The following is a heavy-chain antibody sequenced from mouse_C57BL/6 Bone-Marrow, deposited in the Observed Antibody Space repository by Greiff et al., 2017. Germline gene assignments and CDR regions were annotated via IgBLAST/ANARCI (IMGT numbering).Heavy chain of an antibody. CDR3: ARNMGITTVVPFDY. Sequence: QVQLQQPGAELVKPGASVKLSCKASGYTFTSYWLHWVKQRPGRGLEWIGRIDPNSGGTKYNETFTSKATLTVDKPSSTAYMQLSSLTSEDSAVYYCARNMGITTVVPFDYWGQGTTLTVSS. V-gene: IGHV1-72*01. J-gene: IGHJ2*01. D-gene: IGHD1-1*01. CDR1: GYTFTSYW. CDR2: IDPNSGGT.